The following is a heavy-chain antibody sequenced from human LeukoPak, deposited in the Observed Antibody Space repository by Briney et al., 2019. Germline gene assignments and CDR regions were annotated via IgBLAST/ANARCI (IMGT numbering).Heavy chain of an antibody. CDR2: MNPNTGRT. CDR3: ARLSQTPDYYTLGGYYYLGY. Sequence: GASVNVSCKASRYTFTSYDINWVREAAGHGLEWMGWMNPNTGRTGYAQKFQGRITMTRDTSINTAYMELTNLRSEDTAIYYCARLSQTPDYYTLGGYYYLGYWGQGTPVTVSS. J-gene: IGHJ4*02. V-gene: IGHV1-8*01. D-gene: IGHD3-10*01. CDR1: RYTFTSYD.